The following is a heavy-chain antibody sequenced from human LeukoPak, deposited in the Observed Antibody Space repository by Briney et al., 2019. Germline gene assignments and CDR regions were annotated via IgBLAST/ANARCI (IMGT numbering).Heavy chain of an antibody. D-gene: IGHD3-3*01. J-gene: IGHJ4*02. Sequence: PGGSLRLSCAASGFTVSSNYMSWVRQAPGKGLEWVSSISSGSSYIYYADSVKGRFTISRDNAKNSLYLQMNSLRAEDTAVYYCAAYDFWSGYGYWGQGTLVTVSS. CDR3: AAYDFWSGYGY. CDR1: GFTVSSNY. V-gene: IGHV3-21*01. CDR2: ISSGSSYI.